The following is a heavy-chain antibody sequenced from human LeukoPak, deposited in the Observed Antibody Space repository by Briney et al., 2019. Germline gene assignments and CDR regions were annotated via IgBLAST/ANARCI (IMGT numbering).Heavy chain of an antibody. V-gene: IGHV1-18*01. CDR1: GYTFTSYG. CDR3: ARGIEIAAADPFDY. Sequence: ASVKVSCKASGYTFTSYGISWVRQAPGQGLEWMGWISAYNGNTNYAQKLQGRVTMTTDASTSTAYMELRSLRSDDTAVYYCARGIEIAAADPFDYWGQGTLVTVSS. J-gene: IGHJ4*02. D-gene: IGHD6-13*01. CDR2: ISAYNGNT.